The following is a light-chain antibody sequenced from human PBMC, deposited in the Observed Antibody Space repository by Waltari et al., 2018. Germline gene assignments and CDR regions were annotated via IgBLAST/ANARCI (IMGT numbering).Light chain of an antibody. Sequence: SYVLTQPPSVSVAPGQTARLTCGGDKIGGKSVHWYQQKPGQAPVLVVHDDSDRPSGIPERLSGSNSGNTATLTISRVEAGDEADYYCQVWDSNSDHYVVFGGGTKLTVL. CDR2: DDS. CDR1: KIGGKS. V-gene: IGLV3-21*02. CDR3: QVWDSNSDHYVV. J-gene: IGLJ2*01.